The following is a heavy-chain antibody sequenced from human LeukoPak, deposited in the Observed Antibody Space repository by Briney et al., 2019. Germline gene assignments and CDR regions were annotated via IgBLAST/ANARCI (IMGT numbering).Heavy chain of an antibody. CDR2: TYYRSKCYT. J-gene: IGHJ4*01. CDR1: GDSVSSNSAA. CDR3: VREPNWGLWGFDY. V-gene: IGHV6-1*01. Sequence: SQTLSLTCAISGDSVSSNSAAWNWIRQSPWRGLEWLGRTYYRSKCYTEYVVCVKSRITINTHTTKNQFYLKLRSVTPEESSVYFCVREPNWGLWGFDYWGHGTLVTVSS. D-gene: IGHD7-27*01.